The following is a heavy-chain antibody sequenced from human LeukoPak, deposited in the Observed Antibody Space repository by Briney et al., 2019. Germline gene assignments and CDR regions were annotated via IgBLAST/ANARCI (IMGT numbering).Heavy chain of an antibody. D-gene: IGHD3-10*01. V-gene: IGHV4-34*01. Sequence: SETLSLTCAVYGGYFSGYYWRCIRQPPGKGLEWIGEVNQNGSTNYNPSLKSRLTISVDTSKRQFSLMLRSVTAADTAVYYCARWGADLWVPGISYYYMDVWDKGIPVTVSS. CDR1: GGYFSGYY. CDR3: ARWGADLWVPGISYYYMDV. J-gene: IGHJ6*03. CDR2: VNQNGST.